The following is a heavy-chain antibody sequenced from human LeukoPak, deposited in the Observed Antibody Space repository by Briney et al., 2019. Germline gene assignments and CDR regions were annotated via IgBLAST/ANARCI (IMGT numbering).Heavy chain of an antibody. D-gene: IGHD2-2*01. Sequence: SETLSLTCTVSGGSISSYYWSWIRQPPGKGLEWIGYIYYSGSTNYNPPLKSRVTISVDTSKNQFSLKLSSVTAADTAVYYCARGYCSSTSCYAGPIDYWGQGTLVTVSS. V-gene: IGHV4-59*01. CDR3: ARGYCSSTSCYAGPIDY. CDR2: IYYSGST. CDR1: GGSISSYY. J-gene: IGHJ4*02.